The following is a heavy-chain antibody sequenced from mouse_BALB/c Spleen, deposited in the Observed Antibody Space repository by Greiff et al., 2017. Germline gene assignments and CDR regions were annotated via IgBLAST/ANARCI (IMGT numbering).Heavy chain of an antibody. J-gene: IGHJ2*01. CDR1: GFTFSSYT. CDR2: ISNGGGST. CDR3: ARHGNWDVYYFDY. Sequence: EVKLVESGGGLVQPGGSLKLSCAASGFTFSSYTMSWVRQTPEKRLEWVAYISNGGGSTYYPDTVKGRFTISRDNAKNTLYLQMSSLKSEDTAMYYCARHGNWDVYYFDYWGQGTTLTVSS. V-gene: IGHV5-12-2*01. D-gene: IGHD4-1*02.